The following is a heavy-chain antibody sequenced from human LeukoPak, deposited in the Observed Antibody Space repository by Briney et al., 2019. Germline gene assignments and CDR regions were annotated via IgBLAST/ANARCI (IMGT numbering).Heavy chain of an antibody. CDR1: GFTFSSYG. Sequence: QPGRALRVSCAASGFTFSSYGMHGGRQAPGEGREWVAVIWYEGSNKYYADSVKGRFTISRGNSKNTLYLQMNSLRAEDTAVYYCERVHYYDSSGYTDYWGQGTLVTVSS. CDR2: IWYEGSNK. D-gene: IGHD3-22*01. CDR3: ERVHYYDSSGYTDY. V-gene: IGHV3-33*01. J-gene: IGHJ4*02.